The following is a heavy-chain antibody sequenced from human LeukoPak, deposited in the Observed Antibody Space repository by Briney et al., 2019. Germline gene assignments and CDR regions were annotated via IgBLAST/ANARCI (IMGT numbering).Heavy chain of an antibody. D-gene: IGHD3-22*01. CDR2: INHSGST. CDR3: ARAPPSRYYYDSSGYYYDY. J-gene: IGHJ4*02. CDR1: SGSFSGYY. V-gene: IGHV4-34*01. Sequence: PSETLSLTCAVYSGSFSGYYWSWIRQPPGKGLEWIGEINHSGSTNYNPSLKSRVTISVDMSQNQFSLKLSSVTAADTAVYYCARAPPSRYYYDSSGYYYDYWGQGTLVTVSS.